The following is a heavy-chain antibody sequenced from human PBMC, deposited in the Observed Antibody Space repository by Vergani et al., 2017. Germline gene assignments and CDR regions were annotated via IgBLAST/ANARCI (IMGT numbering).Heavy chain of an antibody. D-gene: IGHD3-3*01. CDR2: ISYDGSNK. CDR3: ARDNEGYDFWSGYGNY. Sequence: QVQLVESGGGVVQPGRSLRLSCAASGFTFSSYAMHWVRQAPGKGLEWVAVISYDGSNKYYADSAKGRFTISRDNSKNTLYLQMNSLRAEDKALYYCARDNEGYDFWSGYGNYWGQGTLVTVSS. J-gene: IGHJ4*02. CDR1: GFTFSSYA. V-gene: IGHV3-30-3*01.